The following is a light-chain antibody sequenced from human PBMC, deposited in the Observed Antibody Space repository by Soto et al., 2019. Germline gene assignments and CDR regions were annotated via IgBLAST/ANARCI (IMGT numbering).Light chain of an antibody. CDR3: SSYAGSNNVV. Sequence: QSALTQPPSASGSPGQSVTISCTGTSSDVGGYNYVSWYQQHPGKAPKVLISDVNKRPSGVPDRFSGSKSGNTASLTVSGLQAEDEADYYCSSYAGSNNVVFGGGTQLTVL. CDR2: DVN. CDR1: SSDVGGYNY. V-gene: IGLV2-8*01. J-gene: IGLJ2*01.